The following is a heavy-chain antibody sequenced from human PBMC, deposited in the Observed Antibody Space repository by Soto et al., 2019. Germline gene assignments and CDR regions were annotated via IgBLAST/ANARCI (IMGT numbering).Heavy chain of an antibody. J-gene: IGHJ6*02. CDR2: IIPILGIA. D-gene: IGHD3-3*01. CDR1: GGTFSSYT. V-gene: IGHV1-69*04. Sequence: SVKVSCKASGGTFSSYTISWVRQAPGQGLEWMGRIIPILGIANYAQKFQGRVTITADKSTSTAYMELSSLRSEDTAVYYCARDTIFDLYYYYGMDVWGQGTTVTVSS. CDR3: ARDTIFDLYYYYGMDV.